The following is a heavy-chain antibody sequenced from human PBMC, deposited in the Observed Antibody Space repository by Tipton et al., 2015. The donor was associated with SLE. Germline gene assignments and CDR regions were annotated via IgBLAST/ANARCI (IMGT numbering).Heavy chain of an antibody. V-gene: IGHV4-39*01. Sequence: TLSLTCTVSGGSISSGSYYWSWIRQPPGKGLEGIGRIYYSGSTYYNPSHKSRVTISVDTSKNQFSLKLSSVTAADTAVYYCARLRGAHSRGYFDYWGQGTLVTVSS. CDR3: ARLRGAHSRGYFDY. CDR2: IYYSGST. D-gene: IGHD3-10*01. J-gene: IGHJ4*02. CDR1: GGSISSGSYY.